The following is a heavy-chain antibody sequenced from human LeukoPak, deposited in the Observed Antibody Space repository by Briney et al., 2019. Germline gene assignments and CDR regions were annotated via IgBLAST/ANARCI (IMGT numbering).Heavy chain of an antibody. Sequence: TGVSLRLSCAASGFTFSDYNMNWVSQAPGKGLEWVSYITNNGSTIHYADSVRGRFTISRDNAKNSLYLQMNSLRAEDTAVYYCARSIGLTGGGVDVWGQGTTVTVSS. CDR3: ARSIGLTGGGVDV. CDR2: ITNNGSTI. D-gene: IGHD3-9*01. CDR1: GFTFSDYN. V-gene: IGHV3-11*01. J-gene: IGHJ6*02.